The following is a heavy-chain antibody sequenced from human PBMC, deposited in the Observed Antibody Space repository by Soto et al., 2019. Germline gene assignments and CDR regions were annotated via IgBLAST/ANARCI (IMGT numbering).Heavy chain of an antibody. V-gene: IGHV3-74*01. Sequence: GGSLILSCVASGFTFCTFWMHWVRQTPGEGLVWVSHTDSDGTFTTYAGSVKGRFTISRDNAKSTLYLQMNSLRAEDTGVYYCVRDDFGLGLDYWGLGTLVTVFS. CDR1: GFTFCTFW. D-gene: IGHD1-26*01. J-gene: IGHJ4*02. CDR2: TDSDGTFT. CDR3: VRDDFGLGLDY.